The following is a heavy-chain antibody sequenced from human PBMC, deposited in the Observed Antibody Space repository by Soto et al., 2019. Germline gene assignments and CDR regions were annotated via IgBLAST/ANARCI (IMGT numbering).Heavy chain of an antibody. D-gene: IGHD3-22*01. J-gene: IGHJ4*02. CDR1: GGSISSSSYY. V-gene: IGHV4-39*01. CDR3: ARTGGSGYPNDY. Sequence: QLQLQESGPGLVKPSETLSLTCTVSGGSISSSSYYWGWIRQPPGKGLEGIGSIYYSGSTYYNPSLKSRVTISVDTSKNQFSLKLSSVTAADTAVYYCARTGGSGYPNDYWGQGTLVTVSS. CDR2: IYYSGST.